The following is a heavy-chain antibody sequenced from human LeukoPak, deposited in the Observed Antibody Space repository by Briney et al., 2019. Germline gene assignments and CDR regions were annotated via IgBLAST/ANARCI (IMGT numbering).Heavy chain of an antibody. D-gene: IGHD2-15*01. CDR1: GFTFSSYA. J-gene: IGHJ4*02. CDR3: ARVRWELLLIDY. CDR2: ISYDGSNK. Sequence: GGSLRLSCAASGFTFSSYAMHWVRQAPGKGLEWVAVISYDGSNKYYADSVKGRVTISRDNSKNTLYLQMNSLRAEDTAVYYCARVRWELLLIDYWGQGTLVTVSS. V-gene: IGHV3-30-3*01.